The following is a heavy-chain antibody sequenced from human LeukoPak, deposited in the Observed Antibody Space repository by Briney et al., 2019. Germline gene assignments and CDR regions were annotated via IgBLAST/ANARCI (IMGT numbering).Heavy chain of an antibody. Sequence: ASVKVSCKASGYTFTSYYMHWVRQAPGQGLEWMGIINPSGGSTSYAQKFQGRVTMTRDTSTSTVYMELSGLRSEDTAVYYCAREYCSGGSCYQGGYFDYWGQGTLVTVSS. CDR1: GYTFTSYY. J-gene: IGHJ4*02. CDR3: AREYCSGGSCYQGGYFDY. CDR2: INPSGGST. V-gene: IGHV1-46*01. D-gene: IGHD2-15*01.